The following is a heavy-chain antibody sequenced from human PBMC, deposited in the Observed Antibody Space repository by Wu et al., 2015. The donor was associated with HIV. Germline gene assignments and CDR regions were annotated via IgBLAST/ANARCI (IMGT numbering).Heavy chain of an antibody. Sequence: QVQLVQSGAEVKKPGASVKVSCKASGYTFTSYGISWVRRAPGQGLEWMGWISAYNGNTNYAQKLQGRVTMTTDTSTSTAYMELRSLRSDDTAVYYCARARTTVTTADYYYYYGMDVWGQGTTVTVSS. CDR1: GYTFTSYG. CDR3: ARARTTVTTADYYYYYGMDV. V-gene: IGHV1-18*01. D-gene: IGHD4-17*01. J-gene: IGHJ6*02. CDR2: ISAYNGNT.